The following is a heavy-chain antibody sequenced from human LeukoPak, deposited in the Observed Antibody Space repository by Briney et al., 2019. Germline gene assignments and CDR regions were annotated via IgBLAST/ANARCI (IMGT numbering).Heavy chain of an antibody. V-gene: IGHV1-69*05. J-gene: IGHJ5*02. CDR1: GGTFSSYA. CDR2: IIPIFGTA. D-gene: IGHD2-15*01. Sequence: GASVKVSCKASGGTFSSYAISWVRQAPRQGLEWMGGIIPIFGTANYAQKFQGRVTITTDESTSTAYMELSSLRSEDTAVYYCARGTPGWFDPWGQGTLVTVSS. CDR3: ARGTPGWFDP.